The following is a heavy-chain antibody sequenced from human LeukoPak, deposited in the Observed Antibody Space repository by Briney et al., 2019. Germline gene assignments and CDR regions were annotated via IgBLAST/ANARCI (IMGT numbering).Heavy chain of an antibody. V-gene: IGHV1-2*02. CDR3: AREAICSSTTCYFDY. CDR2: INPNSGGT. D-gene: IGHD2-2*01. CDR1: GYTFSGYY. J-gene: IGHJ4*02. Sequence: GASVKVSCKPSGYTFSGYYMHWVRQAPGQGLEWMGWINPNSGGTNFAQKFRGRVTLTRDTSISTAYMELSRLRYDDTAMYYCAREAICSSTTCYFDYWGQGTLVTVSS.